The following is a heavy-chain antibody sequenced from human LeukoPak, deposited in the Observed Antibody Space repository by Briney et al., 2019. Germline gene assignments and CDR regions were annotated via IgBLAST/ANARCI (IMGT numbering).Heavy chain of an antibody. D-gene: IGHD3-16*01. J-gene: IGHJ4*02. CDR3: ATLCIMTMPTDS. CDR2: TRYDGSNK. V-gene: IGHV3-30*02. CDR1: GFTFINYG. Sequence: GGSLRLSCAASGFTFINYGMPWVRQAPGKGLEWVAFTRYDGSNKYYADSVKGRFTISRDNSKNTLYLQMNSLRAEDTAVYYCATLCIMTMPTDSCGQGTLVTVSS.